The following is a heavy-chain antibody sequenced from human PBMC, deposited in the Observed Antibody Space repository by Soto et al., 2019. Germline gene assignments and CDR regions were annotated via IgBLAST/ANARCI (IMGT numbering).Heavy chain of an antibody. J-gene: IGHJ4*02. CDR2: INPSGGST. CDR3: ARGEVFRYFAGLGDPSQTYFDS. V-gene: IGHV1-46*03. D-gene: IGHD3-9*01. Sequence: ASVKVSCKASGYTFTSYGISWVRQAPGQGLEWMGIINPSGGSTSYAQKFQGRVTMTRDTSTSTVYMELSSLRSEDTAVYYCARGEVFRYFAGLGDPSQTYFDSGAQGTLVTVP. CDR1: GYTFTSYG.